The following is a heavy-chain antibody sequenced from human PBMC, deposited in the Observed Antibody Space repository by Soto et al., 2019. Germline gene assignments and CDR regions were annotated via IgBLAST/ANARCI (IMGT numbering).Heavy chain of an antibody. CDR2: IKSKSDGGTT. V-gene: IGHV3-15*01. J-gene: IGHJ6*02. D-gene: IGHD5-18*01. Sequence: EVHVVESGGGLVKPGGSLRLSCSVSGFTFRNAWMSWVRQAPGKGLEWVGRIKSKSDGGTTDYAAPVKGRFTISRDDLQNSVFLQMKSLKTEDTAMYYCITDVTSVMDVWGQGTTVTVSS. CDR3: ITDVTSVMDV. CDR1: GFTFRNAW.